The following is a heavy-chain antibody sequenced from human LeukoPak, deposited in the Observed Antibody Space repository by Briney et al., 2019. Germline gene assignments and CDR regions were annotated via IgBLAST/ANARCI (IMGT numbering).Heavy chain of an antibody. D-gene: IGHD3-22*01. CDR1: GGSISSYY. CDR3: ARDGSENAYYYDSSGYFDAFDI. CDR2: IYYSGST. J-gene: IGHJ3*02. V-gene: IGHV4-59*01. Sequence: PSETLSLTCAVSGGSISSYYWSWIRQPPGKGLEWIGYIYYSGSTNYNPSLKSRVTISVDTSKNQFSLKLSSVTAADTAVYYCARDGSENAYYYDSSGYFDAFDIWGQGTMVTVSS.